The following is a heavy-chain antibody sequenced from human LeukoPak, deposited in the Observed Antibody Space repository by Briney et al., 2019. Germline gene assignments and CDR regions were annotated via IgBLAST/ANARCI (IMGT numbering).Heavy chain of an antibody. J-gene: IGHJ4*02. D-gene: IGHD5-18*01. Sequence: GGSLRLSCAASGFAFRSYWMSWVRQAPGKGLEWVSAISGSGGSTYYADSVKGRFTISRDNSKNTLYLQMNSLRAEDTAVYYCAKWRYSYGPGYFDYWGQGTLVTVSS. CDR2: ISGSGGST. CDR1: GFAFRSYW. CDR3: AKWRYSYGPGYFDY. V-gene: IGHV3-23*01.